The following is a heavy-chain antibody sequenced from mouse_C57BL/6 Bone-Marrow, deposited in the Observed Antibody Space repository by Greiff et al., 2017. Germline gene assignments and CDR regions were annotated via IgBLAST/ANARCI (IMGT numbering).Heavy chain of an antibody. J-gene: IGHJ2*01. CDR1: GYTFTSYW. Sequence: QVQLQQPGAELVKPGASVKLSCKASGYTFTSYWMQWVKQRPGQGLEWIGEIDPSDSYTTYNQKFKGKATLTVDTSSSTADRQRSSLTSEDSSVYYCAIYFDYWGQGTTLTVSS. V-gene: IGHV1-50*01. CDR2: IDPSDSYT. CDR3: AIYFDY.